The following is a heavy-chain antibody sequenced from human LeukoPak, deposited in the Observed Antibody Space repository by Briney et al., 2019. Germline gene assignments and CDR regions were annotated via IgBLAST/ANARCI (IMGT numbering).Heavy chain of an antibody. J-gene: IGHJ6*02. Sequence: ASVKVSCKASGGTFSSYAIGWVRQAPGQGLEWMGGIIPIFGTANYAQKFQGRVTITADESTSTAYMELSRLRSDDTAVYYCARDHCSGGGCYEYHYYGMDVWGQGTTVTVSS. V-gene: IGHV1-69*13. CDR3: ARDHCSGGGCYEYHYYGMDV. CDR1: GGTFSSYA. CDR2: IIPIFGTA. D-gene: IGHD2-15*01.